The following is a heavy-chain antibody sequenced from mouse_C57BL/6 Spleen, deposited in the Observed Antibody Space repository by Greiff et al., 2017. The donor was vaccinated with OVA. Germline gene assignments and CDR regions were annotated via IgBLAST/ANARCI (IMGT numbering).Heavy chain of an antibody. Sequence: EVKLQESGGGLVKPGGSLKLSCAASGFTFSDYGMHWVRQAPEKGLEWVAYISSGSSTIYYADTVKGRFTISRDNAKNTLFLQMTSLRSEDTAMYYCARRGIYDGYYVPYWYFDVWGTGTTVTVSS. J-gene: IGHJ1*03. D-gene: IGHD2-3*01. V-gene: IGHV5-17*01. CDR2: ISSGSSTI. CDR3: ARRGIYDGYYVPYWYFDV. CDR1: GFTFSDYG.